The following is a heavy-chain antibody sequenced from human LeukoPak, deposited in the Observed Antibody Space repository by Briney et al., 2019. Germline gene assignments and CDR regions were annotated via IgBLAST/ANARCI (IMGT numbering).Heavy chain of an antibody. CDR3: ARGARWPRPYFDY. J-gene: IGHJ4*02. Sequence: SVKVPCKASGGTFSSYAISWVRQAPGQGLEWMGGIIPIFGTANYAQKFQGRVTITADESTSTAYMELSSLRSEDTAVYYCARGARWPRPYFDYWGQGTLVTVSS. V-gene: IGHV1-69*13. CDR2: IIPIFGTA. D-gene: IGHD5-24*01. CDR1: GGTFSSYA.